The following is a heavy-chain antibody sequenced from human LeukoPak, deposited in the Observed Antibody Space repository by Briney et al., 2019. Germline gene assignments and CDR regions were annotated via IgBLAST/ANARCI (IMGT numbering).Heavy chain of an antibody. V-gene: IGHV5-51*01. CDR2: IHPGDSDT. Sequence: GESLKISCKGSGYSFTCYWIGWVRQMPGKGLEWMGIIHPGDSDTRYSPFFQGQVTISADKSISTAYLQWSSLKASDTAMYYCARRQGMLSQNWFDPWGQGTLVTVSS. J-gene: IGHJ5*02. D-gene: IGHD2-8*01. CDR1: GYSFTCYW. CDR3: ARRQGMLSQNWFDP.